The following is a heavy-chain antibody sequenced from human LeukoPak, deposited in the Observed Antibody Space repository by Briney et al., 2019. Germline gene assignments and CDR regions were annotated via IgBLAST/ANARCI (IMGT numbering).Heavy chain of an antibody. V-gene: IGHV1-69*06. CDR1: GGTFSSYA. CDR2: IIPIFGTA. D-gene: IGHD2-15*01. J-gene: IGHJ4*02. CDR3: ARGYCSGGSCYSLDDY. Sequence: SVKVSCKASGGTFSSYAISWVRQAPGQGLEWMGRIIPIFGTANYAQKFQGRVTITADKSTSTAYMELSSLRSEGTAVYYCARGYCSGGSCYSLDDYWGQGTLITVSS.